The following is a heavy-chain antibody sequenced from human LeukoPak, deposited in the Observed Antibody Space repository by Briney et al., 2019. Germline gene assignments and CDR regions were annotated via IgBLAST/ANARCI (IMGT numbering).Heavy chain of an antibody. CDR1: GDSISSYY. D-gene: IGHD6-19*01. Sequence: SETLSLTCTVSGDSISSYYWSWIRQPAGKGLEWIGRIYTSGSTHYNPSLKSRVSMSVDTSKNQFSLKLSSVTAADTAVYYCAREYSSGWLDYWGQGTLVTVSS. CDR3: AREYSSGWLDY. CDR2: IYTSGST. V-gene: IGHV4-4*07. J-gene: IGHJ4*02.